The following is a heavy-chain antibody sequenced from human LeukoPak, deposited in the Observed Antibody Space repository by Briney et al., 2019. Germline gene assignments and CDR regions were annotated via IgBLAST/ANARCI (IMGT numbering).Heavy chain of an antibody. Sequence: SETPSLTCAVSGGSISSDDYYWSWIRQPPGKGLEWIGHVYYSGTTYYNPSLESRVTISIDTSKNQFSLKLSSVTAADTAVYYCARERIDYGDYVGYFDYWGRGTLVAVSS. CDR1: GGSISSDDYY. D-gene: IGHD4-17*01. CDR2: VYYSGTT. V-gene: IGHV4-30-4*01. J-gene: IGHJ4*02. CDR3: ARERIDYGDYVGYFDY.